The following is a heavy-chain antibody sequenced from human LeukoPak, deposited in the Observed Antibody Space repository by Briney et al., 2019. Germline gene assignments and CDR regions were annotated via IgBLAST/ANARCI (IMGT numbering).Heavy chain of an antibody. CDR2: IYDSGRT. V-gene: IGHV4-59*11. D-gene: IGHD2-21*02. Sequence: PSETLSLTCTVSGGSISSHYWSWIRQPPGKGLEWIGYIYDSGRTNYNPSLKSRVTISVDTSKNQFSLKLSSVTAADTAVYYCARSLRGAGIGDDFDYWGQGTLVTVSS. CDR1: GGSISSHY. CDR3: ARSLRGAGIGDDFDY. J-gene: IGHJ4*02.